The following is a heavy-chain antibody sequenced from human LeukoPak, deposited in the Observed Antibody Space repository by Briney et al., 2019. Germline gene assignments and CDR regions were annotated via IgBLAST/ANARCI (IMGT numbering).Heavy chain of an antibody. V-gene: IGHV4-4*02. J-gene: IGHJ4*02. CDR1: GGSITSTNY. Sequence: KPSGTLSLTRGVSGGSITSTNYGAWVRQPAGKGLEWIGEDNLEGSTNYNPSLRGRVPITEDMNENHISLQLTSVTAADTAVYYCAREGGPYRPLDYSGQGTLVTVSS. CDR3: AREGGPYRPLDY. CDR2: DNLEGST.